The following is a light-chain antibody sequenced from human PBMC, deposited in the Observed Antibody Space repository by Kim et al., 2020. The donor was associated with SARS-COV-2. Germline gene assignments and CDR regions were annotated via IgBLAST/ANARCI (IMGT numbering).Light chain of an antibody. Sequence: QSALTQPASVSGSPGQSITISCTGSSSDVGGYNYVSWYQQHPGKAPKLMIYDVSNRPSGVYDRFSGSKSGNTASLTITGLQAEDEADYYCSSYTSSNTLVFGIGTKVTVL. V-gene: IGLV2-14*03. CDR1: SSDVGGYNY. CDR2: DVS. CDR3: SSYTSSNTLV. J-gene: IGLJ1*01.